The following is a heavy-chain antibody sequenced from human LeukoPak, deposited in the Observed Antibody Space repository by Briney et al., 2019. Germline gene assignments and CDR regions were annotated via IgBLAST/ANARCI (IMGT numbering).Heavy chain of an antibody. D-gene: IGHD2-21*02. V-gene: IGHV4-59*01. CDR2: IYYSGST. J-gene: IGHJ4*02. CDR3: ARVGVTYDFDY. Sequence: SETLSLTCTVSGGSISSYYWSWIRQPPGKGLEWIGYIYYSGSTNYKPSLKSRVTISVDTSKNQFSLKLSSVTAADTAVYYCARVGVTYDFDYWGQGTLVTVSS. CDR1: GGSISSYY.